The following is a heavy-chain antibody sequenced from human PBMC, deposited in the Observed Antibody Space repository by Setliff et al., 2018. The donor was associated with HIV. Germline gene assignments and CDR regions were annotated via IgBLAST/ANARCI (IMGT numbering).Heavy chain of an antibody. D-gene: IGHD6-19*01. J-gene: IGHJ4*02. V-gene: IGHV4-39*01. CDR2: IYYSGST. CDR1: AGSIRSSTYY. CDR3: IIAYSSGWLAPMGFDS. Sequence: LSLTCTVSAGSIRSSTYYWAWIRQPPGKGLEWIGTIYYSGSTYYNPALKSRATISVDMSKNQFSLRLSSVTAADTAVYYCIIAYSSGWLAPMGFDSWGQGTLVTVSS.